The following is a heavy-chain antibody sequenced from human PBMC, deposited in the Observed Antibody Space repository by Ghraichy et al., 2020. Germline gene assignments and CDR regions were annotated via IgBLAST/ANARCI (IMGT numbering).Heavy chain of an antibody. CDR2: INHSGST. CDR3: ARDHYGGNSVDY. V-gene: IGHV4-34*01. Sequence: SETLSLTCVVYGGSFSGYYWSWIRQPPGKGLEWIGEINHSGSTNYNPSLEGRITISVDTSKNQFSLKLSSVTAADTAVYYCARDHYGGNSVDYWGQGTLVTGSS. D-gene: IGHD4-23*01. J-gene: IGHJ4*02. CDR1: GGSFSGYY.